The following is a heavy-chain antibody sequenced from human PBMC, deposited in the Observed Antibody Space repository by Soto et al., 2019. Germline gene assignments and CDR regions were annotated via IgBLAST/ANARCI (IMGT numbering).Heavy chain of an antibody. Sequence: SETLSLTCTVSGGSISSYYWSWIRQPPGKGLEWIGYIYYSGSTNYNPSLKSRVTISVDTSKNQFSLKLSSVTAADTAVYYCARGTGYSSSPAPDYCGQGTLVTVSS. CDR1: GGSISSYY. V-gene: IGHV4-59*01. D-gene: IGHD6-13*01. CDR2: IYYSGST. J-gene: IGHJ4*02. CDR3: ARGTGYSSSPAPDY.